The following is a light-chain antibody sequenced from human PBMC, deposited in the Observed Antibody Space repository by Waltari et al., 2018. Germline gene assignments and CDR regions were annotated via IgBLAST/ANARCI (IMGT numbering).Light chain of an antibody. CDR1: SSDVGGYNF. CDR2: GVS. J-gene: IGLJ2*01. Sequence: QSALTQPASVSGSPGQSITISCTGPSSDVGGYNFVSWYQQHPGKGPQRLIFGVSNRPSGVSNRFSGSKSGNTASLTISGFQPEDEADYFCSSYTTTSVIFGGGTKLTVL. V-gene: IGLV2-14*03. CDR3: SSYTTTSVI.